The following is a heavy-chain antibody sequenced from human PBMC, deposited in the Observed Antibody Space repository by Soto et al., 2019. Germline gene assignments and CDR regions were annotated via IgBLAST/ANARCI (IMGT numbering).Heavy chain of an antibody. J-gene: IGHJ6*02. CDR2: IWYDGSNK. Sequence: GGSLRRSCAASGFTFSSYGMHWVRQAPGKGLEWVAVIWYDGSNKYYADSVKGRFTISRDNSKNTLYLQMNSLRAEDTAVYYCARDLFASGGMDVWGQGTTVTVSS. CDR1: GFTFSSYG. CDR3: ARDLFASGGMDV. V-gene: IGHV3-33*01. D-gene: IGHD3-10*02.